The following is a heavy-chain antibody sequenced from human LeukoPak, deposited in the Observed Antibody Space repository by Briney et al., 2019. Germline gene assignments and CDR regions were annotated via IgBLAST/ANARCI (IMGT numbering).Heavy chain of an antibody. J-gene: IGHJ3*02. CDR1: GFTFTDFS. D-gene: IGHD4/OR15-4a*01. CDR2: VHYTDGGT. Sequence: PGGSLRLSCVASGFTFTDFSMHWIRQAPGKGLQFVSAVHYTDGGTFYADSVKGRFSISTDITKTTLYLQMGSLTDDDVAMYFCARVGTIDVFDIWGQGTTVIVSS. CDR3: ARVGTIDVFDI. V-gene: IGHV3-64*02.